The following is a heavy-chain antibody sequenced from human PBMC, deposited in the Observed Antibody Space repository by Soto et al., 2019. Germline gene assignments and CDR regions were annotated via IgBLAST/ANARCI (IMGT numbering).Heavy chain of an antibody. CDR2: ISSSSSYI. D-gene: IGHD3-9*01. V-gene: IGHV3-21*01. Sequence: EVQLVESGGGLVKPGGSLRLSCAASGFTFSSYSMNWVRQAPGKGLEWVSSISSSSSYIYYADSVKGRFTISRDNAKNSRYLQMNSLRAEDTAVYYCAKGGLRYFDRPPDYWGQGTLVTVSS. CDR1: GFTFSSYS. CDR3: AKGGLRYFDRPPDY. J-gene: IGHJ4*02.